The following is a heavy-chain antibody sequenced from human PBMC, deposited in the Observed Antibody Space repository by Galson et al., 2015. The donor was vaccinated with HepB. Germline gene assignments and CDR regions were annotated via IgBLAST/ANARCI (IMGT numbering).Heavy chain of an antibody. V-gene: IGHV3-23*01. CDR3: ARSLIVALGTGAFDA. D-gene: IGHD6-13*01. CDR1: GFTFSSYA. Sequence: SLRLSCAASGFTFSSYAMHWVRQAPGKGLEWVSSFCGNHCTTSDADSVKGRFTISRDNSKNTLYLQMNSLRAEDTAQYFCARSLIVALGTGAFDAWGPGTMVTVSS. J-gene: IGHJ3*01. CDR2: FCGNHCTT.